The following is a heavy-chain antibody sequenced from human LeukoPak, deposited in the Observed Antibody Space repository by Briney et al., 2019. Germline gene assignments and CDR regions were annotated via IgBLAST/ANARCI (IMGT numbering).Heavy chain of an antibody. V-gene: IGHV3-7*01. CDR2: LNEDGSVK. CDR3: ANVPRSTVSY. D-gene: IGHD2-2*01. J-gene: IGHJ4*02. CDR1: EFSFSTNW. Sequence: GGSLRLSCAASEFSFSTNWMRWVRQTPGKGLEWVAELNEDGSVKYYVDSVKGRFTISRDNAKSLLFLQMYNLRTEDTGVYFCANVPRSTVSYWGRGTLVTVSS.